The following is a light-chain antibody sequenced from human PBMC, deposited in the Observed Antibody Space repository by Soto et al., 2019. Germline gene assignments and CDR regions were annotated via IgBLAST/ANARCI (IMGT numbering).Light chain of an antibody. Sequence: DIQMPHSPCSLPASLEDRVTVTCRASQGIRVYLAWFQQKPGNVPKLLIYAASSLQSGVPSRFSGSGSGTDFTLTISSLQPEDVATYYCQKYNSAPRTFGGGTKVDIK. CDR1: QGIRVY. CDR3: QKYNSAPRT. J-gene: IGKJ4*01. CDR2: AAS. V-gene: IGKV1-27*01.